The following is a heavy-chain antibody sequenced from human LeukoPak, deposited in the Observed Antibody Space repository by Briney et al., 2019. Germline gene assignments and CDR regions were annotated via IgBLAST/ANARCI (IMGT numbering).Heavy chain of an antibody. CDR1: GYTFTGYY. J-gene: IGHJ3*02. V-gene: IGHV1-69*04. CDR2: IIPILGIA. Sequence: SVKVSCKASGYTFTGYYLHWVRQSPGQGLEWMGRIIPILGIANYAQKFQGRVTITADKSTSTAYMELSSLRSEDTAVYYCARDNSLQPDAFDIWGQGTMVTVSS. CDR3: ARDNSLQPDAFDI. D-gene: IGHD4-11*01.